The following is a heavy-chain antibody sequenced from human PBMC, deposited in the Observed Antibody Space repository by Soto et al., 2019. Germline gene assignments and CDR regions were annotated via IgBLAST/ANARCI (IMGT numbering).Heavy chain of an antibody. CDR3: ARAPADYYDSSGYYFDY. D-gene: IGHD3-22*01. Sequence: GGSLRLSCAASGFTVSSNYMSWVRQAPGKGLEWVSVIYSGGSTYYADSVKGRFTISRHNSKNTLYLQMNSLIAEDTAVYYCARAPADYYDSSGYYFDYWGQGTLVTVSS. CDR1: GFTVSSNY. J-gene: IGHJ4*02. CDR2: IYSGGST. V-gene: IGHV3-66*01.